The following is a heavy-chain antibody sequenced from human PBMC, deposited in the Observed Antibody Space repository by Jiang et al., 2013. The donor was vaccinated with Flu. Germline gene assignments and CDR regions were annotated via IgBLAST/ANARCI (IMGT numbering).Heavy chain of an antibody. Sequence: KPSETLSLTCTVSGGSVSSGSYYWSWIRQPPGKGLEWIGYIYYSGSTNYNPSLKSRVTISVDTSKNQFSLKLSSVTAADTAVYYCARDRTYDSSGYYSLRSAYAFDIWGQGTMVTVSS. CDR2: IYYSGST. CDR3: ARDRTYDSSGYYSLRSAYAFDI. V-gene: IGHV4-61*01. D-gene: IGHD3-22*01. CDR1: GGSVSSGSYY. J-gene: IGHJ3*02.